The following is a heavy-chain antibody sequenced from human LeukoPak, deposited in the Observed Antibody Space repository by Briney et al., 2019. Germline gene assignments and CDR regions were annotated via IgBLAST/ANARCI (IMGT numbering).Heavy chain of an antibody. Sequence: PGGSLRLSCAASGFTFDDYGMSWVRQAPGKGLEWVSAISGSGGSTYYADSVKGRFTISRDNSKNTLYLQMNNLRAEDTAVYYCAKKGNYYGSGSYFLFDYWGQGTLVTVSS. J-gene: IGHJ4*02. D-gene: IGHD3-10*01. CDR1: GFTFDDYG. CDR2: ISGSGGST. CDR3: AKKGNYYGSGSYFLFDY. V-gene: IGHV3-23*01.